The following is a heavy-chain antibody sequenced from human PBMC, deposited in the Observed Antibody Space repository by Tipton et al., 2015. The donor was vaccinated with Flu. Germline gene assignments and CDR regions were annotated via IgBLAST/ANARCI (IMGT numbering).Heavy chain of an antibody. CDR3: ARGLGY. J-gene: IGHJ4*02. V-gene: IGHV4-61*02. Sequence: TLSLTCTVSGGSVSSGNYHWTWIRQPAGKGLEWIGRIYSSGNTNYHPSLKSRVTISLDTSKNQFSLKLNSVTAEDTAVYYCARGLGYWGQGVLVTVSS. CDR2: IYSSGNT. CDR1: GGSVSSGNYH.